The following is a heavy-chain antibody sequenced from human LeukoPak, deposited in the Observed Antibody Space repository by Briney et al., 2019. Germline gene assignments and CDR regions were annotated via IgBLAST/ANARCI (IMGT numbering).Heavy chain of an antibody. V-gene: IGHV1-2*02. J-gene: IGHJ4*02. CDR2: IKPDSGQT. D-gene: IGHD2-2*01. Sequence: RASVKVSCRASGYVFASHWVHWFRQAPGQGLEWVGFIKPDSGQTGLAQSLQGRVTLTRGTSISTVYMELNGLTSDDTAVYFCARDYPHQRFDIWGQGTLVTASS. CDR1: GYVFASHW. CDR3: ARDYPHQRFDI.